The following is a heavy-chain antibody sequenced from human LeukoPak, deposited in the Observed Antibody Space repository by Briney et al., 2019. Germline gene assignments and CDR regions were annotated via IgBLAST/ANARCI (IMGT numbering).Heavy chain of an antibody. V-gene: IGHV3-20*04. Sequence: GGSLRLSCAASGFTFDDYGMSWVRQAPGKGLEWVSGINWNGGSTGYADSVKGRFTISRDNAKNSLYLQVNSLRAEDTALYYCARDFSYYYDSSGSFDYWGQGTLVTVSS. D-gene: IGHD3-22*01. CDR1: GFTFDDYG. CDR3: ARDFSYYYDSSGSFDY. CDR2: INWNGGST. J-gene: IGHJ4*02.